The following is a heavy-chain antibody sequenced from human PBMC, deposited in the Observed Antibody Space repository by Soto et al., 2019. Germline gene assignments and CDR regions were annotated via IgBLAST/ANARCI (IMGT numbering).Heavy chain of an antibody. CDR1: GFSFSGYG. D-gene: IGHD1-26*01. CDR3: AKSLSLYSGSNDDC. V-gene: IGHV3-30*18. J-gene: IGHJ4*02. CDR2: ISYDGGNK. Sequence: QVQLVESGGGVVQPGRSLRLSCAASGFSFSGYGMHWVRQAPGKGLEWVAVISYDGGNKYYADSVKGRFTISRDNSRNTLFLQMNSLRTEDTAIYYCAKSLSLYSGSNDDCWGQGTLVTVSS.